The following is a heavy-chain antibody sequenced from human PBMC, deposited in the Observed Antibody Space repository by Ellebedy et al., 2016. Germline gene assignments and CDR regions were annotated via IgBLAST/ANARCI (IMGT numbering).Heavy chain of an antibody. CDR1: GASITSYY. J-gene: IGHJ4*02. Sequence: SETLSLTCAVSGASITSYYWSWIRQSPGKGLEWIGYIHYSGSTTYNPSLKSRVTISIDTSKKQFSLELNSVTSADTAVYYCATSRELVEWGQGTLVTVSS. D-gene: IGHD1-26*01. V-gene: IGHV4-59*01. CDR3: ATSRELVE. CDR2: IHYSGST.